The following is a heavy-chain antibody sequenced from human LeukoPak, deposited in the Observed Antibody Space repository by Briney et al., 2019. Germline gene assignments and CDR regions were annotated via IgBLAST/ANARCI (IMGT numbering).Heavy chain of an antibody. CDR3: ARGVRAFGELYGHDAFDI. Sequence: PSETLSLTCTVSGGSISSYYWSWIRQPPGKGLEWIGYIYYSGSTNYNPSLKSRVTISVDTSKNQFSLKLSSVTAADTAVYYCARGVRAFGELYGHDAFDIWGQGTMVTVSS. D-gene: IGHD3-10*01. CDR2: IYYSGST. V-gene: IGHV4-59*01. J-gene: IGHJ3*02. CDR1: GGSISSYY.